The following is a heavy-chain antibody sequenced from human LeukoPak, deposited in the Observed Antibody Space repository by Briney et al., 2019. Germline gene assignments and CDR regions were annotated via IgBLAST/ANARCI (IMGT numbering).Heavy chain of an antibody. D-gene: IGHD2-15*01. CDR1: GFTFSSYA. J-gene: IGHJ4*02. CDR2: ISDSGCST. CDR3: ARDNLGGCSGGDY. V-gene: IGHV3-23*01. Sequence: PGGSLRLSCAASGFTFSSYAMNWVRQAPGKGLEWVSAISDSGCSTYYADSVNGRFTISRDNAKNSLYLKMNSLRAEDTALYYCARDNLGGCSGGDYWRQGTLVTVSS.